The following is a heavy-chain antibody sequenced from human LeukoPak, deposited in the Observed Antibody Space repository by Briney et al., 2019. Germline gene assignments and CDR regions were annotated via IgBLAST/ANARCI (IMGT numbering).Heavy chain of an antibody. CDR2: ISSNGDYT. CDR3: ARDIDCSTSSCYQGYFDY. J-gene: IGHJ4*02. D-gene: IGHD2-2*01. V-gene: IGHV3-21*01. CDR1: GFTFSTYS. Sequence: PGGSLRLSCKASGFTFSTYSMNWVRQAPGKGLEWVASISSNGDYTFSADSVKGRFTIYRDNARNSLYLQIDTLRAEDTAVYFCARDIDCSTSSCYQGYFDYWAREPWSPSPQ.